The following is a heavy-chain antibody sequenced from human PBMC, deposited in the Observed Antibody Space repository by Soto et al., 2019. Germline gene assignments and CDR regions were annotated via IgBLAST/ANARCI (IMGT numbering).Heavy chain of an antibody. CDR3: ARDQGYSYGYISDYYYGMDV. Sequence: SETLSLTCTVSGGSISSGSYYWSWIRQPPGKGLEWIGYIYYSGSTNYNPSLKSRVTISVDTSKNQFSLKLSSVTAADTAVYYCARDQGYSYGYISDYYYGMDVWGQGTTVTVSS. V-gene: IGHV4-61*01. CDR2: IYYSGST. J-gene: IGHJ6*02. D-gene: IGHD5-18*01. CDR1: GGSISSGSYY.